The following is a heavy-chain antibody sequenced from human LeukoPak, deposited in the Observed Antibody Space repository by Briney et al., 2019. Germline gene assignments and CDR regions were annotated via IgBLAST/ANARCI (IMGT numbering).Heavy chain of an antibody. V-gene: IGHV1-69*04. J-gene: IGHJ1*01. CDR2: IIPILGIA. Sequence: RASVKVSCKASGGTFSSYAISWVRQAPGQGLEWMGRIIPILGIANYAQKFQGRVTITADKSTSTAYMELSSLRSEDTAVYYCARVLRRQQLVQDFQHWGQGTLVTVSS. CDR1: GGTFSSYA. D-gene: IGHD6-13*01. CDR3: ARVLRRQQLVQDFQH.